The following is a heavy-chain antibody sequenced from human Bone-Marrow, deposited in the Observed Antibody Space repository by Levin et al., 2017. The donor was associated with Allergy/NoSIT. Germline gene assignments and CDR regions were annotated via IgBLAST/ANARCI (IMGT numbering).Heavy chain of an antibody. CDR3: ARGGDSGVDY. V-gene: IGHV5-51*01. CDR1: GYTFKNYW. CDR2: IHRGDSDS. D-gene: IGHD2-15*01. Sequence: PGESLKISCKGSGYTFKNYWIAWVRQLPGKGLEWMGVIHRGDSDSRYSPSFQGQVTMSIDKSISTAYLHWISLRASDSGIYFCARGGDSGVDYWGQGTLVTVSS. J-gene: IGHJ4*02.